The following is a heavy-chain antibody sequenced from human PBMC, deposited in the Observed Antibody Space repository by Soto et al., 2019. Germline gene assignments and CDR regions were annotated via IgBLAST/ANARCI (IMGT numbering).Heavy chain of an antibody. CDR2: ISYDGRDT. D-gene: IGHD3-3*01. Sequence: GGSLRLSCAASGFSASNYGMHWVRQALGKGLEWVAVISYDGRDTYYADSVRGRFTISRDNSENTLYLQMNSLRAEDTAVYYCAKSLTILEVVETMDVWGQATTVTV. J-gene: IGHJ6*02. CDR1: GFSASNYG. CDR3: AKSLTILEVVETMDV. V-gene: IGHV3-30*18.